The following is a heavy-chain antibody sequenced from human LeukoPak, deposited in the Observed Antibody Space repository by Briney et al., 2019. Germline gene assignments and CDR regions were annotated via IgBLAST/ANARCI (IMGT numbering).Heavy chain of an antibody. V-gene: IGHV1-2*02. CDR3: ALGYDSSGYYYGY. J-gene: IGHJ4*02. D-gene: IGHD3-22*01. Sequence: ASVKVSCKASGYTFTGYYMHWVRQAPGQGLEWMGWINPNSGGTNYAQKFQGRVTMTRDTSISTAYMELSRLRSDDTAVYYCALGYDSSGYYYGYWGQGTLVTVSS. CDR2: INPNSGGT. CDR1: GYTFTGYY.